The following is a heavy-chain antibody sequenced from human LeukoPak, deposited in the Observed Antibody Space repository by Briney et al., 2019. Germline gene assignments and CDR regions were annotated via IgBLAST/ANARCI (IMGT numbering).Heavy chain of an antibody. Sequence: PGGSLRLSCAASGFTFNRYNMNWVRQAPGKGLEWVANIKQDGSEKYYVDSVKGRFTISRDNAKNSLYLQMNSLRAEDTAVYYCATIGYYDSSGYYNYWGQGTLVTVSS. V-gene: IGHV3-7*01. J-gene: IGHJ4*02. D-gene: IGHD3-22*01. CDR1: GFTFNRYN. CDR2: IKQDGSEK. CDR3: ATIGYYDSSGYYNY.